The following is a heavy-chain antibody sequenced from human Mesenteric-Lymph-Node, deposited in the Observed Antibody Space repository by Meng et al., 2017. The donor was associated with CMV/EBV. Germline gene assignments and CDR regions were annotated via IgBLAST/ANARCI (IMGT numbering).Heavy chain of an antibody. Sequence: SETLSLTCAVYGASLSGYYWTWIRQPPGKGLEWIGEINHVGTTHHNPSLKSRVTLSVDTSKNQISLKMTSVTATDTAVYYCARMGSSSWSRWLDPWGQGTLVTVSS. CDR1: GASLSGYY. J-gene: IGHJ5*02. CDR3: ARMGSSSWSRWLDP. CDR2: INHVGTT. V-gene: IGHV4-34*01. D-gene: IGHD6-13*01.